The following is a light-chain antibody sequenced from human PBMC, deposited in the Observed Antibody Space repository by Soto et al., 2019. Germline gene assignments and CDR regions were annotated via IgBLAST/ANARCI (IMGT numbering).Light chain of an antibody. V-gene: IGKV2-30*02. J-gene: IGKJ1*01. CDR3: MQSTHWPWA. CDR2: KVS. CDR1: QSLVHSDGNAY. Sequence: VVMTQSPVSLSVSLGQPASISCRSSQSLVHSDGNAYLDWFHQRPGQSPRRLIYKVSNRDSGVPDRFSGSGAGADFTLKISRVEAEDAGVYYCMQSTHWPWAFGQGTKVEIK.